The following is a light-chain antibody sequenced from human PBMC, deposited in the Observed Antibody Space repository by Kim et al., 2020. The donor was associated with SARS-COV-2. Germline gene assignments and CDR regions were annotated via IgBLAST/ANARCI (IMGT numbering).Light chain of an antibody. V-gene: IGLV2-14*03. CDR2: DVT. CDR1: NSDIGGYNY. J-gene: IGLJ3*02. Sequence: GQSLTISCTGTNSDIGGYNYVSWYQHHPGKAPKLLIYDVTKRPSGVSNRFSGSKSGSTASLTISGLQAEDEADYYCSSYTSSKTWLFGGGTQLTVL. CDR3: SSYTSSKTWL.